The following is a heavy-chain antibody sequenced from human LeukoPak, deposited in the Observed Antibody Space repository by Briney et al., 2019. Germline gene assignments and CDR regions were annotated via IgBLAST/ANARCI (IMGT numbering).Heavy chain of an antibody. J-gene: IGHJ5*02. D-gene: IGHD1-26*01. CDR2: ISAYNGNT. Sequence: ASVKVSCKASGYTFTSYGISWVRQAPGQGLEWMGWISAYNGNTNYAQKLQGRVTMTTDTSTSTAYMELRSLGSDDTAVYYCARSRRYSGSYYDGWFDPWGQGTLVTVSS. CDR1: GYTFTSYG. CDR3: ARSRRYSGSYYDGWFDP. V-gene: IGHV1-18*01.